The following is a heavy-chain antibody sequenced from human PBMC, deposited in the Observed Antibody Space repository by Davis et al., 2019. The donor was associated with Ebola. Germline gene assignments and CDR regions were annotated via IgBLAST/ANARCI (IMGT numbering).Heavy chain of an antibody. CDR2: ISSSSSTI. J-gene: IGHJ6*02. CDR1: GFTFSSYS. CDR3: ARARVTIFGVVIRYYGMDV. V-gene: IGHV3-48*02. D-gene: IGHD3-3*01. Sequence: GESLKISCAASGFTFSSYSMNWVRQAPGKGLEWVSYISSSSSTIYYADSVKGRFTISRDNAKNSLYLQMNSLRDEDTAVYYCARARVTIFGVVIRYYGMDVWGQGTTVTVSS.